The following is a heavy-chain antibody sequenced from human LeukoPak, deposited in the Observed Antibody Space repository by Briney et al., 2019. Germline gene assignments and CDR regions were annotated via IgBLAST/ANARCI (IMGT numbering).Heavy chain of an antibody. J-gene: IGHJ6*03. CDR2: ISSSGSTI. Sequence: GGSLRLSCAASGFTFSDYYMSWIRQAPGKGLEWVSYISSSGSTIYYADSVKGRFTISRDNAKNSLYLQMNSLRAEDTAVYYCVRAGQKLEPLYYYYMDVWGKGTTVTVSS. CDR3: VRAGQKLEPLYYYYMDV. D-gene: IGHD1-14*01. CDR1: GFTFSDYY. V-gene: IGHV3-11*04.